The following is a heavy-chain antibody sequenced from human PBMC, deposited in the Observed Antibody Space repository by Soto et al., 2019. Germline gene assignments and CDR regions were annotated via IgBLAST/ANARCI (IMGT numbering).Heavy chain of an antibody. CDR1: GFNFNDYA. Sequence: PGWSLRLSCAASGFNFNDYAMSWVRQAPGKGLEWVAVISGNGGFRYYADFVKGRFTVSRDNSKNTVYLQMSNLGSEDTAVYYCEKDQEGDMNLLIVVTYGRDAWGRGTTVTVSS. V-gene: IGHV3-23*01. CDR3: EKDQEGDMNLLIVVTYGRDA. D-gene: IGHD2-8*01. J-gene: IGHJ6*02. CDR2: ISGNGGFR.